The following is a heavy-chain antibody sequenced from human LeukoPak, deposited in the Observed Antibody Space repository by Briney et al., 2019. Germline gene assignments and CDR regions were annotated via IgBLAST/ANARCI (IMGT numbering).Heavy chain of an antibody. CDR2: INPNSGGT. CDR3: ARVPRYCSSTSCYYFDY. CDR1: GYTFTGYY. J-gene: IGHJ4*02. Sequence: ASVMVSCKASGYTFTGYYMHWVRQAPGQGLEWVGRINPNSGGTNYAQKFQGRVTSTRDTSISTAYMELSRLRSDDTAVYYSARVPRYCSSTSCYYFDYWGQGNLVTVSS. D-gene: IGHD2-2*01. V-gene: IGHV1-2*01.